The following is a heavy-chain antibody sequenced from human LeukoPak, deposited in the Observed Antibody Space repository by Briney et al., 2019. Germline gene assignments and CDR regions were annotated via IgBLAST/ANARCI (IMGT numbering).Heavy chain of an antibody. CDR2: ISYGGNNK. D-gene: IGHD6-13*01. V-gene: IGHV3-30-3*01. CDR3: ARDRTEIIIAAAAT. J-gene: IGHJ5*02. CDR1: GFTFSSFA. Sequence: PGGSLRLSCAASGFTFSSFAMHWVRQAPGKGLEWVAVISYGGNNKYYADSVKGRFTISRDNSKNTLYLQMNSLRAEDTAVYYCARDRTEIIIAAAATWGQGTLVTVSS.